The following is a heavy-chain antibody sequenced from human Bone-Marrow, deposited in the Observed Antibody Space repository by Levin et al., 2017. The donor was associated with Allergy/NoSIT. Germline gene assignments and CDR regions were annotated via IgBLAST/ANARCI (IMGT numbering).Heavy chain of an antibody. V-gene: IGHV4-34*01. CDR1: GGSFNGYY. D-gene: IGHD3-10*01. J-gene: IGHJ5*02. CDR2: INQSGST. CDR3: AMTWFGRQNYFDP. Sequence: SGGSLRLSCTIDGGSFNGYYGGWIRQPPGKGLEWIAEINQSGSTNYNPSLKSRVTISVDTSKNQFSLKLNSVTAADTAVYYCAMTWFGRQNYFDPWGQGTLVTVSS.